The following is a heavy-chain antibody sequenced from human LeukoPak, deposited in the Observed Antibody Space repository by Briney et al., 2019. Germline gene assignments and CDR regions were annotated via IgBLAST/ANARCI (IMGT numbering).Heavy chain of an antibody. CDR2: IGGSGGST. J-gene: IGHJ4*02. CDR3: AKEYFDVWSGYGYFDY. Sequence: GGSLTLSCAASGFTFRSYAMHWVSQVPGKGLEWVSAIGGSGGSTYYADSVKGRFTISRDNSKNTLYLQMNSLRAEDTALYYCAKEYFDVWSGYGYFDYWGQRTMVTVSS. CDR1: GFTFRSYA. D-gene: IGHD3-3*01. V-gene: IGHV3-23*01.